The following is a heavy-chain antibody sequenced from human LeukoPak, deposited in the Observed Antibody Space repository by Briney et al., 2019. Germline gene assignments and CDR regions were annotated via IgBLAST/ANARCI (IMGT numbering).Heavy chain of an antibody. CDR1: GGTFSSYA. CDR3: ARGYSYSSSWVDY. CDR2: IIPILGIA. J-gene: IGHJ4*02. D-gene: IGHD6-13*01. Sequence: SVKVSCKASGGTFSSYAISWVRQAPGQGLEWMGRIIPILGIANHAQKFQGRVTITADKSTSTAYMELSSLRSEDTAVYYCARGYSYSSSWVDYWGQGTLVTVSS. V-gene: IGHV1-69*04.